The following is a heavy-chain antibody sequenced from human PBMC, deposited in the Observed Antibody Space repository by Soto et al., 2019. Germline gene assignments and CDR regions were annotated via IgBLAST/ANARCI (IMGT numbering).Heavy chain of an antibody. CDR1: GSSYTRYS. CDR3: AGESEDLTANLEY. J-gene: IGHJ4*02. Sequence: LRFPCAPSGSSYTRYSMNWGRQPPGKELQWVSYICSSTTYIYFGDSMKGRFTISRDKTNNSLYLEMNSLRAHHTTQYSFAGESEDLTANLEYWGQGTLVAACS. V-gene: IGHV3-21*06. CDR2: ICSSTTYI. D-gene: IGHD5-18*01.